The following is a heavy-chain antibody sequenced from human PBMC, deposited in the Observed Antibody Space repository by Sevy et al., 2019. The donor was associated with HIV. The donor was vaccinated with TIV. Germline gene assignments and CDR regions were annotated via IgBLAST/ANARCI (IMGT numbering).Heavy chain of an antibody. CDR1: GGSFSGYY. CDR2: INHSGST. CDR3: ARHRMAGNFDY. Sequence: SETLSLTCAVYGGSFSGYYWNWIRQPPGKGLEWIGEINHSGSTNYNPSLKSRVTISVDTSKNQFSLKLSSVTAADTAVYYCARHRMAGNFDYWGQGTLVTVSS. D-gene: IGHD6-19*01. J-gene: IGHJ4*01. V-gene: IGHV4-34*01.